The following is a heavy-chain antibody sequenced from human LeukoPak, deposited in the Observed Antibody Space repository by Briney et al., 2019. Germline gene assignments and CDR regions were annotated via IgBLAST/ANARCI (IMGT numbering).Heavy chain of an antibody. Sequence: PSETLSLTCSVSGGSISSNYWSWIRQPPGKGLEWIGYMYNSGSTNYNPSLKSRVTISVDSSKNQFSLMLNSVTAADTSEYCCARGAGRCGVDCYSSDSWGQGTLVTVSS. CDR3: ARGAGRCGVDCYSSDS. D-gene: IGHD2-21*02. CDR2: MYNSGST. V-gene: IGHV4-59*01. CDR1: GGSISSNY. J-gene: IGHJ4*02.